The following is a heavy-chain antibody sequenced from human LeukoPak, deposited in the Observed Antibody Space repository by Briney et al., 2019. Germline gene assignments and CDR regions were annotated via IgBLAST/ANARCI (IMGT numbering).Heavy chain of an antibody. CDR3: AKDWELGS. CDR2: IYTSGGT. CDR1: GASISSYY. V-gene: IGHV4-59*01. D-gene: IGHD1-26*01. Sequence: SETLSLTCSVSGASISSYYWNWLRQPPGKGLEWIGNIYTSGGTNYNPSLKSRVTISLDTSKDQFSLKLTSVTAADPAFYYCAKDWELGSWGQGTLVTVSS. J-gene: IGHJ5*02.